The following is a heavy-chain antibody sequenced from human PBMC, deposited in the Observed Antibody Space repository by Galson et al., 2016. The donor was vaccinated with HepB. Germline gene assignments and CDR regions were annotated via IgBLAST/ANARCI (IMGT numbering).Heavy chain of an antibody. CDR2: IPYDGGNK. V-gene: IGHV3-30*18. CDR1: GFSFNNYG. J-gene: IGHJ3*02. Sequence: SLRLSCAASGFSFNNYGMHWVRQAPGKGLEWVAVIPYDGGNKYYADSVTGRFTISRDNSKNTLFLQMSSLRTEDTAVYCCAKLPGAAAATSDPFDIWGQGTMVTVS. CDR3: AKLPGAAAATSDPFDI. D-gene: IGHD6-13*01.